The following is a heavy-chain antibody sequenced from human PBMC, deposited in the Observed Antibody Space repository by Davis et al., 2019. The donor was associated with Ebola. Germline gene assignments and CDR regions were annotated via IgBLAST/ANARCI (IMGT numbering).Heavy chain of an antibody. D-gene: IGHD7-27*01. CDR2: ISWNSDSI. CDR1: GFTFDDYA. Sequence: PGGSLRLSCAASGFTFDDYAMHWVRQTPGKGLEWVSGISWNSDSIAYADSVKGRFTISRDNAKNSLYLQMNSLRAEDTALYYCAKDVQYTTTYLGAFDYWGQGTLVTVSS. V-gene: IGHV3-9*01. J-gene: IGHJ4*02. CDR3: AKDVQYTTTYLGAFDY.